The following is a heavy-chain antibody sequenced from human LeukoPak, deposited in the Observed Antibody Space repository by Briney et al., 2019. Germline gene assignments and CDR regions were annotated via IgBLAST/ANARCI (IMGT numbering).Heavy chain of an antibody. J-gene: IGHJ4*02. V-gene: IGHV4-39*07. CDR3: ARVRAAAVPYYFDS. CDR1: GGSIRSSSYY. Sequence: SETLSLTCIVSGGSIRSSSYYWGWIRQPPGKGLDWIASMYYSGSAYYNPSLKSRVTISVDTSKNQFSLRLTSVTAADTAFYYCARVRAAAVPYYFDSWGQGTLVTVSS. CDR2: MYYSGSA. D-gene: IGHD6-13*01.